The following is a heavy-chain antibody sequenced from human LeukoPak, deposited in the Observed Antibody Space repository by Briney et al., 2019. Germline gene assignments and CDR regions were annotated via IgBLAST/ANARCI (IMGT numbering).Heavy chain of an antibody. J-gene: IGHJ4*02. D-gene: IGHD3-10*01. CDR1: GYTLTELS. CDR3: ATVAITMVRGASPLDY. CDR2: FDPEDGET. V-gene: IGHV1-24*01. Sequence: ASVKVSCKVSGYTLTELSMHWVRQAPGKGLEWMGGFDPEDGETIYAQKFQGRVTTTEDTSTDTAYMELSSLRSEDTAVYYCATVAITMVRGASPLDYWGQGTLVTVSS.